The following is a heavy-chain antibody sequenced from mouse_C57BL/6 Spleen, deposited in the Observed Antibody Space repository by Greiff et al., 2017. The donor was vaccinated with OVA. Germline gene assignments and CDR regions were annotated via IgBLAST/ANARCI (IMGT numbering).Heavy chain of an antibody. Sequence: QVQLQQPGAELVRPGSSVKLSCKASGYTFTSYWMDWVKQRPGQGLEWIGNIYPSDSETHYNQKFKDKATLTVDKASSTAYMQLSSLTSEDSAVYYCARLYYGSSYYYAMDYWGQGTSVTVSS. D-gene: IGHD1-1*01. CDR2: IYPSDSET. CDR3: ARLYYGSSYYYAMDY. V-gene: IGHV1-61*01. CDR1: GYTFTSYW. J-gene: IGHJ4*01.